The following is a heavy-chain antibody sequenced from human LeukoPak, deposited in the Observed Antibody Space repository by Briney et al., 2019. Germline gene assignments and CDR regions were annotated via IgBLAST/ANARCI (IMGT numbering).Heavy chain of an antibody. J-gene: IGHJ4*02. D-gene: IGHD3-16*02. CDR3: AKDAPVMITFGGVIGLTPDY. V-gene: IGHV3-21*01. CDR1: GFTFSSYS. CDR2: ISSSSSYI. Sequence: MSGGSLRLSCAASGFTFSSYSMNWVRQAPGKGLEWVSSISSSSSYIYYADSVKGRFTISRDNSKNTLYLQMNSLRAEDTAVYYCAKDAPVMITFGGVIGLTPDYWGQGTLVTVSS.